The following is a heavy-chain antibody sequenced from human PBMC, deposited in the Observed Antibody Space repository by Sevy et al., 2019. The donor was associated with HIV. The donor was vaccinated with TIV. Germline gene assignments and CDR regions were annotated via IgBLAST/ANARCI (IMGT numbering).Heavy chain of an antibody. CDR3: ARDRVLRFLEWLGGYYYYGMDV. J-gene: IGHJ6*02. CDR1: GFTFSSYA. V-gene: IGHV3-30*04. D-gene: IGHD3-3*01. CDR2: ISYDGSNK. Sequence: GGSLRLSCAASGFTFSSYAMHWVRQAPGKGLEWVAVISYDGSNKYYADSVKGRFTISRDNSKNTLYLQMNSLRAEDTAVYYCARDRVLRFLEWLGGYYYYGMDVWGQGTTVTVSS.